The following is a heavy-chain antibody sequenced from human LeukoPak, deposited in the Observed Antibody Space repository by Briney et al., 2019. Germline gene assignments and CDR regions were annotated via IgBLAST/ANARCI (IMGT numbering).Heavy chain of an antibody. J-gene: IGHJ3*02. CDR1: GFTFGDYV. D-gene: IGHD3-22*01. CDR2: IRSKAYGGTT. V-gene: IGHV3-49*04. CDR3: TRRYNYDSSGYYYVRDAFDI. Sequence: GGSLRLSCTASGFTFGDYVMSWVRQAPGEGLEWVGFIRSKAYGGTTKNAASVKGRLTISRDDSRSIAYLQMNSLKTEDTAVYYCTRRYNYDSSGYYYVRDAFDIWGQGTMVTVSS.